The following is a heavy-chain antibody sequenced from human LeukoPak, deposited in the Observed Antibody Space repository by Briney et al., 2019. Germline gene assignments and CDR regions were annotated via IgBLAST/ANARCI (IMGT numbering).Heavy chain of an antibody. J-gene: IGHJ2*01. CDR1: GGSFSGYY. CDR3: ARGGPLRYWYFDL. V-gene: IGHV4-34*01. Sequence: PSETLSLTCAVYGGSFSGYYWSWIRQPPGKGLEWIGEINHSGSTNYNPSLKSRVTISVDTSKNQFSLRLSSVTAADTAVYYCARGGPLRYWYFDLWGRGTLVTVSS. D-gene: IGHD5-12*01. CDR2: INHSGST.